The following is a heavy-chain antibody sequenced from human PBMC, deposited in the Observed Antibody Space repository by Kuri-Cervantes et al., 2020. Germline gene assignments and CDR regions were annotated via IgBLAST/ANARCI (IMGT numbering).Heavy chain of an antibody. D-gene: IGHD3-10*01. Sequence: GESLKISCAASGFTFSSYAMHWVRQAPGKGLEWVAVISYDGSNKYYADSVKGRFTISRDNSKDTMYLDMNNLRPEDTAIYYCARDPSYYSGSGSWGPLFDYWGQGTLVTVSS. CDR2: ISYDGSNK. CDR1: GFTFSSYA. J-gene: IGHJ4*02. CDR3: ARDPSYYSGSGSWGPLFDY. V-gene: IGHV3-30-3*01.